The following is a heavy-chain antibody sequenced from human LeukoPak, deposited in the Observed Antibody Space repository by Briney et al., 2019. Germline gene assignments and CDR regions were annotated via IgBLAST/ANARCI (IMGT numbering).Heavy chain of an antibody. CDR1: GFTFSGYG. CDR2: ISYDGSNQ. CDR3: AKGSGYGTDY. V-gene: IGHV3-30*18. Sequence: GSLRLSCAASGFTFSGYGMHWVRQTPGKGLEWVAVISYDGSNQYYADSVKGRFTISRDNSKNTMYLQMNSLRAEDTAMYYCAKGSGYGTDYWGQGTLVTVSS. J-gene: IGHJ4*02. D-gene: IGHD5-18*01.